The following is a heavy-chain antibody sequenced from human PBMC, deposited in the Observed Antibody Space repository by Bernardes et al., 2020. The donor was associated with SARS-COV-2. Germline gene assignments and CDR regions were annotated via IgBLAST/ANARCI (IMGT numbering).Heavy chain of an antibody. Sequence: ASVKVSCKASGYTFTGYYMHWVRQAPGQGLEWMGWINPNSGGTNYAQKFQGWVTMTRDTSISTAYMELSRLRSDDTAVYYCARSLPAGYYYYYGMDVWGQGTTVTVSS. J-gene: IGHJ6*02. V-gene: IGHV1-2*04. CDR1: GYTFTGYY. CDR2: INPNSGGT. CDR3: ARSLPAGYYYYYGMDV. D-gene: IGHD2-2*01.